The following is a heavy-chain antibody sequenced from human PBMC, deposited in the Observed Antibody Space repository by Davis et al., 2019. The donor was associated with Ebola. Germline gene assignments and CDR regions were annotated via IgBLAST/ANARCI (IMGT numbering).Heavy chain of an antibody. J-gene: IGHJ5*02. V-gene: IGHV3-30*02. CDR2: IRYDGSNK. D-gene: IGHD3-22*01. CDR3: ARGPASSGYYAGDQ. CDR1: GFTFSSYA. Sequence: PGGSLRLSCAASGFTFSSYAMHWVRQAPGKGLEWVAFIRYDGSNKYYADSVKGRFTISRDNSKNTLYLQMNSLRAEDTAVYYCARGPASSGYYAGDQWGQGTLVTVSS.